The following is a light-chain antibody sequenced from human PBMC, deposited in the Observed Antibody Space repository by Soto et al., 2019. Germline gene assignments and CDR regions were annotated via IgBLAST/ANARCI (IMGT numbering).Light chain of an antibody. Sequence: AIQLTQSPSSLSASVGDRVTITCRASQGISSAFAWYQHKPGKAPKLLIYDASSLESGVPSRFRGSGSETDVTLAISSPQPEDFATYYCQQFNRYPLTFGGGTKVEIK. V-gene: IGKV1-13*02. CDR2: DAS. CDR1: QGISSA. CDR3: QQFNRYPLT. J-gene: IGKJ4*01.